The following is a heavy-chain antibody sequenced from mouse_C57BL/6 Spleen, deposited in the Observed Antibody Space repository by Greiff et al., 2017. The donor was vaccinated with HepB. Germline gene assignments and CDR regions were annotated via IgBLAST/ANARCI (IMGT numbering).Heavy chain of an antibody. Sequence: VQLKESVAELVRPGASVKLSCTASGFNIKNTYMHWVKQRPEQGLEWIGRIDPANGNTKYAPKFQGKATITADTSSNTAYLQLSSLTSEDTAIYYCAKGYYGNYEGYFDYWGQGTTLTVSS. CDR3: AKGYYGNYEGYFDY. V-gene: IGHV14-3*01. D-gene: IGHD2-1*01. J-gene: IGHJ2*01. CDR2: IDPANGNT. CDR1: GFNIKNTY.